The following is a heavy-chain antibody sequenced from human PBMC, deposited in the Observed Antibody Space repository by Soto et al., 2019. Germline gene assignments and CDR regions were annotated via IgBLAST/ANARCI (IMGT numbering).Heavy chain of an antibody. CDR1: GFTFSSYG. CDR3: AKDAGSSDFDY. V-gene: IGHV3-30*18. D-gene: IGHD1-26*01. J-gene: IGHJ4*02. Sequence: QVQLVESGGGVVQPGRSLRLSCAASGFTFSSYGMHWVRQAPGKGLEWVAVISYDGSNKYYADSVKGRFTISRDNSKNTLYLLMNSLRAEDTAVYYCAKDAGSSDFDYWGQGTLVTVSS. CDR2: ISYDGSNK.